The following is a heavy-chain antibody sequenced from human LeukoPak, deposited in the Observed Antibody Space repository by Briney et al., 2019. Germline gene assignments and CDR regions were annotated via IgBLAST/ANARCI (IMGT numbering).Heavy chain of an antibody. J-gene: IGHJ2*01. V-gene: IGHV4-4*07. CDR2: IYTSGST. CDR1: GNSFGDYY. D-gene: IGHD4-11*01. Sequence: SETLSLTCTVSGNSFGDYYWSWIRQPAGKGLEWIGRIYTSGSTNHNPSLKSRVTISIDTSKNQISLRLTSVTAADTAVYYCAGYGNYWDWYFDLWGRGALVTVSS. CDR3: AGYGNYWDWYFDL.